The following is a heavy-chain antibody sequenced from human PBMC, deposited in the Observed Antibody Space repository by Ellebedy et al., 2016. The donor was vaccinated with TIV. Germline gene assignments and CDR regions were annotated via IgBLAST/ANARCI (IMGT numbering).Heavy chain of an antibody. J-gene: IGHJ4*02. Sequence: AASVNVSCKASGYTFTSYAMHWVRQAPGQRLEWMGWINAGNGNTKYSQKFQGRVTITRDTSASTAYMELSSLRSEDTAVYYCARERYSRVELDYWGQGTLVTVSS. D-gene: IGHD6-13*01. CDR2: INAGNGNT. CDR3: ARERYSRVELDY. V-gene: IGHV1-3*01. CDR1: GYTFTSYA.